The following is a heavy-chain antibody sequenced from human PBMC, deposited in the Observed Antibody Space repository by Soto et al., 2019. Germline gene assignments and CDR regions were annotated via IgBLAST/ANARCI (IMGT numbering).Heavy chain of an antibody. D-gene: IGHD2-21*01. Sequence: GASVKVSCKASGYTFSRYGIMWVRQAPGQGLEWMGWISAYNGNTNSAEKLRGRLTMTTDASTTTAYMELRSLRSGDTAIYYCARDQGFRVVINSNWFDPWGQGXLVTVSS. CDR2: ISAYNGNT. V-gene: IGHV1-18*01. CDR3: ARDQGFRVVINSNWFDP. CDR1: GYTFSRYG. J-gene: IGHJ5*02.